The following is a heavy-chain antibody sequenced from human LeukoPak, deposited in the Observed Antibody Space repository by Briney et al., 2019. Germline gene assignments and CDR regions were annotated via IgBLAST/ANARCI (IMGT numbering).Heavy chain of an antibody. Sequence: PSETLSLTCTVSGASISSYYWTWIRQPPGKGLDWIGYVYYSGSTNYNPSLKSRVTISVDTSKNQFSLKLSSATAADTAVYYCATRYYDILTGYYYFDYWGQGTLVTVSS. CDR3: ATRYYDILTGYYYFDY. CDR2: VYYSGST. CDR1: GASISSYY. J-gene: IGHJ4*02. D-gene: IGHD3-9*01. V-gene: IGHV4-59*08.